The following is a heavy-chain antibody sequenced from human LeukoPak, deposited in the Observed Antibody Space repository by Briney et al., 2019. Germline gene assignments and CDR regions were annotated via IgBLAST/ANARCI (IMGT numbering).Heavy chain of an antibody. V-gene: IGHV3-23*01. CDR1: GFTFSSYA. CDR2: ISGSGGST. J-gene: IGHJ4*02. D-gene: IGHD6-13*01. Sequence: GGSLRLSCAASGFTFSSYAMSWVRQAPGKGLVWVSAISGSGGSTYYADSVKGRFTISRDNSKNTLYLQMNSLRAEDTAVYYCAKAHSSSWYVHFDYWGQGTLVTVSS. CDR3: AKAHSSSWYVHFDY.